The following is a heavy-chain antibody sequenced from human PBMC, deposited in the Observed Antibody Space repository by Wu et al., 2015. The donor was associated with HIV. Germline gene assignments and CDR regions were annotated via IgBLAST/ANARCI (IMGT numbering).Heavy chain of an antibody. CDR1: GGTFSSYT. D-gene: IGHD3-16*01. CDR3: AREARPWGGYDDGQLLIEAFDY. Sequence: QVQLVQSGAEVKKPGSSVKVSCKASGGTFSSYTISWVRQAPGQGLEWMGGIIPIFGTADYAQMFQGRLTITTDDYTSTAYMELSSLRSDDTVVYYCAREARPWGGYDDGQLLIEAFDYWGQGTLVTVSS. J-gene: IGHJ4*02. CDR2: IIPIFGTA. V-gene: IGHV1-69*05.